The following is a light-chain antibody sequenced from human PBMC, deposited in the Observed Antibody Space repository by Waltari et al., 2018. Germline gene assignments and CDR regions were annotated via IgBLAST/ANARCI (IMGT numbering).Light chain of an antibody. CDR2: LAS. Sequence: DIVMTQSPLSLPVSPGEPASISCRSSQSLLHSNGYIYLDWYLQKAGQPPQVLFYLASNRASGVPDRFSGSGSGTDFTLTISSLQPEDFATYYCQQSYSTPRTFGQGTKVEIK. CDR1: QSLLHSNGYIY. V-gene: IGKV2-28*01. CDR3: QQSYSTPRT. J-gene: IGKJ1*01.